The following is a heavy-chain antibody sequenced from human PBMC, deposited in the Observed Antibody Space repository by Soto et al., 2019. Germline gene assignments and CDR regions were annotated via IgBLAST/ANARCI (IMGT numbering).Heavy chain of an antibody. CDR1: GFTFDDYA. V-gene: IGHV3-9*01. Sequence: EVQLVESGGGLVQPGRSLRLSCAASGFTFDDYAMHWVRQAPGKGLEWVSGISWNSGNIVYADSVKGRFTISRDNAKNSLYLQMNSLRAEDTALYYCAKDRYCSGGSCYSPFDPWGQGTLVTVSS. J-gene: IGHJ5*02. CDR3: AKDRYCSGGSCYSPFDP. D-gene: IGHD2-15*01. CDR2: ISWNSGNI.